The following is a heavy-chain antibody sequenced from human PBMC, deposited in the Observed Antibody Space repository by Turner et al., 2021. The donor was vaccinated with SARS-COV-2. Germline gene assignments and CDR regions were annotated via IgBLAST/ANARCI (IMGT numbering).Heavy chain of an antibody. CDR3: ARDHRPVVVPAAKRAGSYYYGMDV. CDR2: ISRSSSYI. CDR1: GFTFSRYS. J-gene: IGHJ6*02. Sequence: EVQLVESGGGLVKPGGSLRLSCAAPGFTFSRYSMNWVRKAPGKWLEWLSAISRSSSYIYYADAVKGRFTISRDNAKNSLYLQMNSLRAEDTAVYYCARDHRPVVVPAAKRAGSYYYGMDVWGQGTTVTVSS. V-gene: IGHV3-21*01. D-gene: IGHD2-2*01.